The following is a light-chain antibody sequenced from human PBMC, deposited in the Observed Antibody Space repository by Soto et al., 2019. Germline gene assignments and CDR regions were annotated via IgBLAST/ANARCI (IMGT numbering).Light chain of an antibody. CDR3: AAWDDILRGFYV. Sequence: QSVLTQSPSASGTPGQRVTISCSGSASTIGRNYVYWYQQLPGTAPKLLIYRNSQRPSGVPDRFSGSKSGTSASLAISGLRSEDEADYYCAAWDDILRGFYVFGDGTKLTVL. CDR2: RNS. V-gene: IGLV1-47*01. CDR1: ASTIGRNY. J-gene: IGLJ1*01.